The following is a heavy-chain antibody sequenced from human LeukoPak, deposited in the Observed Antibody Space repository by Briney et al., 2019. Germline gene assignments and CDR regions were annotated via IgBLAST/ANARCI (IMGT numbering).Heavy chain of an antibody. Sequence: PSETLSLTCTVSGGSISSGGYYWSWIRQHPGKGLEWIGYIYYSGSTYYNPSLKSRVTISVDTSKNQFSLKLSSVTAADTAVYYCARVLYGSGSYYIDYWGQGILVTVSS. V-gene: IGHV4-31*03. CDR3: ARVLYGSGSYYIDY. CDR1: GGSISSGGYY. CDR2: IYYSGST. J-gene: IGHJ4*02. D-gene: IGHD3-10*01.